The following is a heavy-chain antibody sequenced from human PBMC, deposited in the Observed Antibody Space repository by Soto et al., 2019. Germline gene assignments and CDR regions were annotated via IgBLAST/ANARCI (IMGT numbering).Heavy chain of an antibody. CDR3: GRGRSGELVVFY. V-gene: IGHV1-69*01. CDR1: GGTFSSYA. D-gene: IGHD1-7*01. Sequence: QVQLVQSGAEVKKPGSSVKVSCKASGGTFSSYAISWVRQAPGQGLEWMGGIIPIFSTPNYAQKFQGGVTITADESTSTAYMELSSLRSEDTAVYYCGRGRSGELVVFYWGQGTLVTVYS. CDR2: IIPIFSTP. J-gene: IGHJ4*02.